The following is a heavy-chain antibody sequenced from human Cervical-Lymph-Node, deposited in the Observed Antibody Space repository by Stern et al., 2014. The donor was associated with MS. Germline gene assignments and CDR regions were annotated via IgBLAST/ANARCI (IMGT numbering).Heavy chain of an antibody. CDR1: GFSLSISGMC. D-gene: IGHD1-1*01. V-gene: IGHV2-70*01. J-gene: IGHJ6*02. CDR3: ARIRTRGYYYYYGMDV. Sequence: QVTLRESGPALVKPTQTLTLTCTFSGFSLSISGMCVSWIRQPPGKALEWLALIDWDDDKYYSTSLKTRLTISKDTSKNQVVLTMTNMDPVDTATYYCARIRTRGYYYYYGMDVWGQGTTVTVSS. CDR2: IDWDDDK.